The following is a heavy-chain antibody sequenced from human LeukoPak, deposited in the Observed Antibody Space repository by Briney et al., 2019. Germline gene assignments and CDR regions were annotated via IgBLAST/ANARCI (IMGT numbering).Heavy chain of an antibody. D-gene: IGHD1-26*01. CDR1: GFTFSRYD. V-gene: IGHV3-13*05. J-gene: IGHJ4*02. CDR3: ARAVGGAFDY. CDR2: IGTAGDP. Sequence: PSGGSLRLSCAASGFTFSRYDMHWVRQGTGKGLEWVSGIGTAGDPYYPGSVKGRFTISRENAKNSLYLHVNSLRAGDTAMYYCARAVGGAFDYWGQGTQVAVSS.